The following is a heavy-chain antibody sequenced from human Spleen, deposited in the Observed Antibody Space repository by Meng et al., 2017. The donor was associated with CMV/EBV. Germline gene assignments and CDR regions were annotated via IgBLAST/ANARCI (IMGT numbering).Heavy chain of an antibody. CDR2: ISAYNGNI. Sequence: ASVKVSCKASGYIFTNYGVSWVRQAPGQGLEWMGWISAYNGNIDYAPKFQGRVTMTTDTATSTAYMELRSLRSDDTAVYYCASGYCSSTSCYSRDGMDVWGQGTTVTVSS. CDR3: ASGYCSSTSCYSRDGMDV. CDR1: GYIFTNYG. J-gene: IGHJ6*02. D-gene: IGHD2-2*03. V-gene: IGHV1-18*01.